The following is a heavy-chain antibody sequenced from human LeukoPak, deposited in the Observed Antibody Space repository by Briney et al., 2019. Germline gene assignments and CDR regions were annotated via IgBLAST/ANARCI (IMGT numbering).Heavy chain of an antibody. J-gene: IGHJ3*02. CDR2: IYYSGST. V-gene: IGHV4-39*01. Sequence: SETLSLTCTVSGGSISSSSYYWGWIRQPPGKGLEWIGSIYYSGSTYYNPSLKSRVTISVDTSKNQLSLKLSSVTAADTAVYYCARLAVAGGGAFDIWGQGTMVTVSS. D-gene: IGHD6-19*01. CDR1: GGSISSSSYY. CDR3: ARLAVAGGGAFDI.